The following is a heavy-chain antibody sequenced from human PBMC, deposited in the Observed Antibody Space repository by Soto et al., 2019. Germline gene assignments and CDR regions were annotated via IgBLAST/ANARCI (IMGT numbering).Heavy chain of an antibody. J-gene: IGHJ5*02. V-gene: IGHV3-53*01. D-gene: IGHD2-2*01. CDR2: IYTAGGT. CDR1: WFTVSNTY. CDR3: ARALPVAKGGFDP. Sequence: PGGSLRLSCAGSWFTVSNTYMTWVRQPPGKGLECVSVIYTAGGTNYADSVKGRFIISRDNSKNTLYLQMNSLRAEDTAVYYCARALPVAKGGFDPWGQGTLVTVSS.